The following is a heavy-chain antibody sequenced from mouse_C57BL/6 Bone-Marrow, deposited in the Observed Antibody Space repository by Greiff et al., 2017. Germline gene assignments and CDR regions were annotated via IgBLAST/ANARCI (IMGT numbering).Heavy chain of an antibody. D-gene: IGHD2-4*01. CDR2: IYPRDGST. J-gene: IGHJ2*01. V-gene: IGHV1-85*01. CDR1: GYTFTSYD. CDR3: ARREGLRLSYFDY. Sequence: VQLVESGPELVKPGASVKLSCKASGYTFTSYDINWVKQRPGQGLEWIGWIYPRDGSTKYNEKFKGKATLTVDTSSSTAYMELHSLTSEDSAVYFCARREGLRLSYFDYWGQGTTLTVSS.